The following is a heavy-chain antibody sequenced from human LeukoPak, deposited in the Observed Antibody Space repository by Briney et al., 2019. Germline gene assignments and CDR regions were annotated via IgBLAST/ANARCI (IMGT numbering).Heavy chain of an antibody. CDR3: ARDEVRPPGAPYNWFDP. CDR1: GYTFTSYG. V-gene: IGHV1-18*01. J-gene: IGHJ5*02. Sequence: ASVKVSCKASGYTFTSYGISWVRQAPGQGLEWMGWSSAYNGNTNYAQKFQGRVTITRDTSASTAYMELSSLRSEDTAVYYCARDEVRPPGAPYNWFDPWGQGTLVTVSS. CDR2: SSAYNGNT.